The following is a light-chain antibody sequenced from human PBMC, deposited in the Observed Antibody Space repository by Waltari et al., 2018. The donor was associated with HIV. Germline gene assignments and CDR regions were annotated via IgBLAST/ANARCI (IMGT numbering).Light chain of an antibody. V-gene: IGKV3D-20*01. CDR2: DAS. CDR3: QQYGSTPPYT. Sequence: EIVLTQSPGTLSLSPGERATLSCGASQSVRSSYLAWYQKKPGLAPRLLIYDASSRATGIPDRFSGSGSGTHCTLTISRVEPEDFAVYYCQQYGSTPPYTFGPGTKLEIK. J-gene: IGKJ2*01. CDR1: QSVRSSY.